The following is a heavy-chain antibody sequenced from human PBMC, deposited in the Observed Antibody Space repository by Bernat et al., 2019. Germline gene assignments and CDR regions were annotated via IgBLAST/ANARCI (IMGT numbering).Heavy chain of an antibody. CDR2: IWYDGNNK. V-gene: IGHV3-33*01. CDR1: GFTFSSYG. J-gene: IGHJ4*02. D-gene: IGHD6-6*01. CDR3: AREASSAYFDY. Sequence: QVQLVESGGGVVQPGRSLRLSCAASGFTFSSYGMHWVRQAPDKGLEWVAVIWYDGNNKYYADSVKGRFTVSRDNSKNTLYLQMNSLRAEDTAVYYCAREASSAYFDYWGQGTLVTVSS.